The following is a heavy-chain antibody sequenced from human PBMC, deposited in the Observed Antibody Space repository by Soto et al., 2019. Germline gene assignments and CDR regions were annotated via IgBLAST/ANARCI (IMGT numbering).Heavy chain of an antibody. CDR1: GGSISSGGFS. CDR3: AGGIAARPLGY. CDR2: IYTSGST. Sequence: QLQLQESGSGLVRPSQTLSLTCAVSGGSISSGGFSWSWIRQPPGKGLESIGYIYTSGSTYYNPSLKSRVTISVDRSKNQFSLKLSSVTAADTAVYYCAGGIAARPLGYWGQGTLVTVSS. D-gene: IGHD6-6*01. V-gene: IGHV4-30-2*01. J-gene: IGHJ4*02.